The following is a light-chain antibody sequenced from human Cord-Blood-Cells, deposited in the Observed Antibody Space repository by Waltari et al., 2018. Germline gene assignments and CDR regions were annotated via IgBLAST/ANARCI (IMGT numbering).Light chain of an antibody. J-gene: IGLJ2*01. Sequence: QSALTQPASVSGSPGHSLTILCSATSSYVGGYNYVSLYQQPPGNAPKLMIYDVSKRPSGVSNRFSGSKSGNTASLTISGLQAEDEADYYCSSYTSSSTVVFGGGTKLTVL. CDR3: SSYTSSSTVV. CDR2: DVS. CDR1: SSYVGGYNY. V-gene: IGLV2-14*01.